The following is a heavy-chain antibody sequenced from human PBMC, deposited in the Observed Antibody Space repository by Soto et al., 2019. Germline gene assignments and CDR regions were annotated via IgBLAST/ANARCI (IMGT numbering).Heavy chain of an antibody. V-gene: IGHV4-59*01. D-gene: IGHD6-6*01. J-gene: IGHJ6*02. CDR3: ARDGGGIAARLNYYYYGMDV. Sequence: PSETLSLTCTVSGGSISSYYWSWIRQPPGKGLEWIGYIYYSGSTNYNPSLKSRVTISVDTSKNHFSLKLSSVTAADTAVYYCARDGGGIAARLNYYYYGMDVWGQGTTVTVSS. CDR2: IYYSGST. CDR1: GGSISSYY.